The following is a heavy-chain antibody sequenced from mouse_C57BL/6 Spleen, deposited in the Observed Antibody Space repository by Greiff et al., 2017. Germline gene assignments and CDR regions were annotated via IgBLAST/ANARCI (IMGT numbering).Heavy chain of an antibody. CDR3: ARNYDYPNAMDD. Sequence: QVQLQQSGAELVRPGASVKLSCKASGYTFTDYYITWVKQRPGQGLEWIARIYPGSGNTYYNENFKGKATLTAEKSSSTAYMQLSSLTSEDSAVYFCARNYDYPNAMDDWGQGTSVTVSS. CDR2: IYPGSGNT. D-gene: IGHD2-4*01. CDR1: GYTFTDYY. V-gene: IGHV1-76*01. J-gene: IGHJ4*01.